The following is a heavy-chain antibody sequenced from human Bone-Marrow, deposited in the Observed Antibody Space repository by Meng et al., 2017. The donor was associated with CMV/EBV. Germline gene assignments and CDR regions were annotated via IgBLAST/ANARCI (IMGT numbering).Heavy chain of an antibody. CDR1: GYTFTSYG. V-gene: IGHV1-18*01. CDR3: ALYGDFSRLQGGAF. Sequence: ASVKVSCKASGYTFTSYGISWVRQAPGQGLEWMGWISAYNGNTNYAQKLQGRFTMTIDTSTGTTYMELRTLRSDDTAMYYCALYGDFSRLQGGAFWGQGPLVPVSS. J-gene: IGHJ4*02. CDR2: ISAYNGNT. D-gene: IGHD2-21*02.